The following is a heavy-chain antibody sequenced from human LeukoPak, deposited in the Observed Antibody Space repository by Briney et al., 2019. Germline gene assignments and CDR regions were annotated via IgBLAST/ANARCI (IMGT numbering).Heavy chain of an antibody. Sequence: GGSLRLSCAASGFTFSDYYMSWLRQAPGKGLEWFSYISSSGSTIYYADSVKGRFTISRDNAKNSLYLQMNSLRAEDTAVYYCAQDATDFDSSGQTYFDNWGQGTLVTVSS. J-gene: IGHJ4*02. CDR3: AQDATDFDSSGQTYFDN. CDR1: GFTFSDYY. D-gene: IGHD3-22*01. V-gene: IGHV3-11*01. CDR2: ISSSGSTI.